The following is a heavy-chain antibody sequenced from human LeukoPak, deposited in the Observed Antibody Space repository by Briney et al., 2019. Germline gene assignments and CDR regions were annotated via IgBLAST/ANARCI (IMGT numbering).Heavy chain of an antibody. V-gene: IGHV1-18*01. Sequence: ASVKVSCMASGYTFTSYGISWVRQAPGQGLEWMGWISAYNGNTNYAQKLQGRVTMTTDTSTSTAYMELRSLRSDDTAVYYCARDPSGSYNPNYYYYYMDVWGKGTTVTVSS. D-gene: IGHD1-26*01. CDR2: ISAYNGNT. CDR1: GYTFTSYG. J-gene: IGHJ6*03. CDR3: ARDPSGSYNPNYYYYYMDV.